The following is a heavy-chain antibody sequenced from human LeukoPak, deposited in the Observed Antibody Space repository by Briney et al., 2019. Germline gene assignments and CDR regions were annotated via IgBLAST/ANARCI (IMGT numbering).Heavy chain of an antibody. D-gene: IGHD5-24*01. CDR1: GYSFSSYW. CDR2: IYPGGSET. CDR3: ARASRDGYNQNFDH. Sequence: GESLKISCKGLGYSFSSYWNAWVRQRPGKGLEWMGIIYPGGSETRYDPSFQGQFTISADRSTSTAYLQWSSLRASDTAMYYCARASRDGYNQNFDHWGQGTLVTVSS. J-gene: IGHJ4*02. V-gene: IGHV5-51*01.